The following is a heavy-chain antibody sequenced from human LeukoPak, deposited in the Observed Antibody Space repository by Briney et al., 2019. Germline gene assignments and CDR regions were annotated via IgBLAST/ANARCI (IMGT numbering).Heavy chain of an antibody. CDR2: IYYSGST. CDR3: AREWN. CDR1: GGSISSSSYY. D-gene: IGHD1-1*01. J-gene: IGHJ4*02. V-gene: IGHV4-39*01. Sequence: SKTLSLTCTVSGGSISSSSYYWGWIRQPPGKGLEWIGSIYYSGSTYYNPSLKSRVTISVDTSKNQFSLKLSSVTAADTAVYYCAREWNWGQGTLVTVSS.